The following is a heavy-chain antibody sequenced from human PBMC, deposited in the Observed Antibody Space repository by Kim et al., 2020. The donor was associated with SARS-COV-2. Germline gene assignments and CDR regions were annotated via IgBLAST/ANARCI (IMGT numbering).Heavy chain of an antibody. Sequence: SETLSLTCTVSGGSISYYYWSWIRQPPGKGLEWIGYVYYSGSTKYNPSLKSRVTISVDTSKNQISLRLTSVTAADTAVYYCARYNTRDDRFDPWGQGALVGVSS. CDR1: GGSISYYY. CDR3: ARYNTRDDRFDP. CDR2: VYYSGST. D-gene: IGHD1-1*01. V-gene: IGHV4-59*08. J-gene: IGHJ5*02.